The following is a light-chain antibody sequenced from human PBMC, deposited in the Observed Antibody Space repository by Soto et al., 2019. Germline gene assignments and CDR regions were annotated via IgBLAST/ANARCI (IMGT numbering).Light chain of an antibody. Sequence: IQLTQSPSSLSASVGDTVAITCRTSQSINNYLNWYQQKPGKAPELLIYDATTLQSGVPSRFSGSGSGTDFTLTISSLQPEDVGTYYCQRYYDPPLTFGRGTKVDIK. V-gene: IGKV1-39*01. CDR1: QSINNY. CDR3: QRYYDPPLT. CDR2: DAT. J-gene: IGKJ4*02.